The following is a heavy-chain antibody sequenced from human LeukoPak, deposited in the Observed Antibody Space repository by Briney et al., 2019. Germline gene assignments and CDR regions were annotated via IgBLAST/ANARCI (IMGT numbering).Heavy chain of an antibody. CDR3: ARVSLGRRGARPDY. CDR2: MNPNSGNT. Sequence: ASVTVSCKASGYTFTSYDINWVRQATGQGLEWMGWMNPNSGNTGYAQKFQGRVTITRNTSISTAYMELSSLRSEDTAVYYCARVSLGRRGARPDYWGQGTLVTVSS. J-gene: IGHJ4*02. CDR1: GYTFTSYD. V-gene: IGHV1-8*03. D-gene: IGHD1-14*01.